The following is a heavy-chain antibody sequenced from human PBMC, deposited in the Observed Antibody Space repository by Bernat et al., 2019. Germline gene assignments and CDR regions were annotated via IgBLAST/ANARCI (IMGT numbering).Heavy chain of an antibody. CDR1: SSSISSSNCH. CDR3: VRHRYTGYKANAFDV. J-gene: IGHJ3*01. V-gene: IGHV4-39*01. CDR2: FYYRRST. Sequence: QLQLQESGPGLVKPSETLSLTCTVSSSSISSSNCHWGWVRQPPGKGLEWIGSFYYRRSTYYNPALKSRLTISVDTSKHQFSQNVNSVAAADTAAYLCVRHRYTGYKANAFDVWGQGTMVTVSS. D-gene: IGHD5-12*01.